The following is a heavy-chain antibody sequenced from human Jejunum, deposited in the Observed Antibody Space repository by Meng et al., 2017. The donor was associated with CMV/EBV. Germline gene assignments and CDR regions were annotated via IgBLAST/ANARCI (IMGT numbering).Heavy chain of an antibody. Sequence: GNHYWSWVRQSPGKGLEWIGHIYRTGSTYYNPSLKRRLTMSVDTSKNQFSLRLTSVTAADTGIYYCVRSQYKIMVVPAGFYFDYWGQGKVVTVSS. D-gene: IGHD2-21*01. CDR2: IYRTGST. CDR3: VRSQYKIMVVPAGFYFDY. V-gene: IGHV4-30-4*08. J-gene: IGHJ4*02. CDR1: GNHY.